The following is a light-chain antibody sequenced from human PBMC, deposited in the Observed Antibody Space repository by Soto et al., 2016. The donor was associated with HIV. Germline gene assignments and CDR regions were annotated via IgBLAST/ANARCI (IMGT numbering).Light chain of an antibody. J-gene: IGKJ1*01. Sequence: DIQMTQSPPSLSASVGDRVTITCRASQSISNYLNWYQQKPGKAPKVLISATSDLQSGVPSWFSGSRSGREFTLTISSLQPEDFATYYCQQSHSPPGPFGQGTKVEIK. CDR1: QSISNY. CDR2: ATS. CDR3: QQSHSPPGP. V-gene: IGKV1-39*01.